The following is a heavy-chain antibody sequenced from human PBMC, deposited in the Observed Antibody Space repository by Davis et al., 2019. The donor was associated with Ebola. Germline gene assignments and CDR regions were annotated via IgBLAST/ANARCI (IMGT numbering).Heavy chain of an antibody. CDR3: ARVGPAALGYMDV. CDR2: ISTSSSYI. Sequence: PGGSLRLSCAASKFSFSTYSMSWVRQAPGKGLEWVSCISTSSSYIYYADSVKGRLTISRDNAKNSLYLQMNSLRAEDTAVYYCARVGPAALGYMDVWGKGTTVTVSS. J-gene: IGHJ6*03. V-gene: IGHV3-21*01. D-gene: IGHD2-2*01. CDR1: KFSFSTYS.